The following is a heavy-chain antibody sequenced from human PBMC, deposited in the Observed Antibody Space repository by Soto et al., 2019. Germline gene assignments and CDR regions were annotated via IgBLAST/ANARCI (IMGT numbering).Heavy chain of an antibody. D-gene: IGHD3-10*01. Sequence: GASVKVSCKASGGTFSSYAISWVRQAPGQGLEWMGGIIPIFGTANYAQKFQGRVTITADESTSTAYMELSSLRSEDTAVYYCARTSPRGSGTWFDPWGQGTLVTVSS. CDR1: GGTFSSYA. CDR2: IIPIFGTA. CDR3: ARTSPRGSGTWFDP. V-gene: IGHV1-69*13. J-gene: IGHJ5*02.